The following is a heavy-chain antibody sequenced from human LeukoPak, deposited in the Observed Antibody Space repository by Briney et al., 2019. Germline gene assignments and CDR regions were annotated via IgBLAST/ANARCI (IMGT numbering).Heavy chain of an antibody. Sequence: PSETLSLTCTVSGGSISSYYWGWIRQPSGKGLEWIGYIFYNGSTNYNPSLKSRVTISIDTSKNQFSLNLSSVTAADTAVYYCARRPNWGPVFDYWGQGTLVTVSS. CDR3: ARRPNWGPVFDY. D-gene: IGHD7-27*01. CDR2: IFYNGST. J-gene: IGHJ4*02. V-gene: IGHV4-59*01. CDR1: GGSISSYY.